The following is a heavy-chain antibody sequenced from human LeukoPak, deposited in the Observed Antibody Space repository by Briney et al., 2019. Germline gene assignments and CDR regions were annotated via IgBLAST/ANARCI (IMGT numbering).Heavy chain of an antibody. D-gene: IGHD4-17*01. J-gene: IGHJ6*03. V-gene: IGHV4-4*07. CDR1: GGSISSYY. CDR3: ARMGTVTTNYYHYMDV. CDR2: IYSGGST. Sequence: PSETLSLTCTVSGGSISSYYWSWIRQPAGKGLEYIGRIYSGGSTNYNPSLKSRVTMSEDTSKNQFSLKLSSVTAADTAVYYCARMGTVTTNYYHYMDVWGKGTTVTISS.